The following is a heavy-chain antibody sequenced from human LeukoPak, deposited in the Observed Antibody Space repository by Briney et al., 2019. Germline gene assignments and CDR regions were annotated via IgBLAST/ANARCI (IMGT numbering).Heavy chain of an antibody. CDR3: ARRGVLRYFDWSQNFDY. Sequence: SETLSLTCAVYGGSFSGYYWSWIRQPPGKGLEWIGEINHSGSTNYNPSLKSRVTISVDTSKNQFSLKLSSVTAADTAVYYCARRGVLRYFDWSQNFDYWGQGTLVTVSS. CDR1: GGSFSGYY. CDR2: INHSGST. D-gene: IGHD3-9*01. J-gene: IGHJ4*02. V-gene: IGHV4-34*01.